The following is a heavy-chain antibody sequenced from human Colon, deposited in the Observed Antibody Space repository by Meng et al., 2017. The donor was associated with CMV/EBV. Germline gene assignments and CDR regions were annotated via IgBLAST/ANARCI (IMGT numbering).Heavy chain of an antibody. V-gene: IGHV3-66*01. CDR1: GFSVSRNY. D-gene: IGHD2-21*02. CDR2: IYDTGRT. Sequence: GESLKISCVASGFSVSRNYISWVRQAPGKGLEWVSVIYDTGRTYYTDSLKGRFTVSRDESKNTVFLQMNNLRTEDTAVYYCARNRLECGGDCYFADSWGQGTQVTVSS. J-gene: IGHJ5*02. CDR3: ARNRLECGGDCYFADS.